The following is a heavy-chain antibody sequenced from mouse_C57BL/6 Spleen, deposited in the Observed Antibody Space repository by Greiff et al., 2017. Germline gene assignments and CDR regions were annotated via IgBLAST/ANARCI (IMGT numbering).Heavy chain of an antibody. D-gene: IGHD4-1*01. CDR3: ARSLGRDYFDY. V-gene: IGHV1-69*01. CDR2: IDPSDSYT. J-gene: IGHJ2*01. CDR1: GYTFTSYW. Sequence: QVQLQQPGAELVMPGASVKLSCKASGYTFTSYWMHWVKQRPGQGLEWIGEIDPSDSYTNYNQKFKGKSTLTVDKSSSTAYMQLSSLTSEDSAVYYCARSLGRDYFDYWGKGTTLTVSS.